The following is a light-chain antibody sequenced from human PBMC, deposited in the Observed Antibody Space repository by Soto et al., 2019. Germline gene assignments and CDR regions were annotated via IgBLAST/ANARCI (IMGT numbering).Light chain of an antibody. CDR1: QSISSW. CDR2: ATS. Sequence: IQMTQSPSTLSASVGDRVTITCRASQSISSWLAWYQQRPGKAPKLLIYATSTLQSGVPSRFSGSGSGTEFTLTISSLQAEDLATYFCQECYTTPAVSFGEGTKVDIK. CDR3: QECYTTPAVS. J-gene: IGKJ4*01. V-gene: IGKV1-5*01.